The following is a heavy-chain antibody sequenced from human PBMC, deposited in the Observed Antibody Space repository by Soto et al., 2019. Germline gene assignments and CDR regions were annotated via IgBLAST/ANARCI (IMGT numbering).Heavy chain of an antibody. CDR1: GFTFSSYD. J-gene: IGHJ6*01. CDR2: VSESGRST. CDR3: AKDRRGVMDV. Sequence: EVQLLESGGGLVQPGGSLRLSCAGSGFTFSSYDMIWVRQAPGKGLEWVSAVSESGRSTYYADSVKGRFTISRDNSKNTLSLQMNSLRAEDTAVYYCAKDRRGVMDVWGQGTTVTVSS. V-gene: IGHV3-23*01. D-gene: IGHD3-10*01.